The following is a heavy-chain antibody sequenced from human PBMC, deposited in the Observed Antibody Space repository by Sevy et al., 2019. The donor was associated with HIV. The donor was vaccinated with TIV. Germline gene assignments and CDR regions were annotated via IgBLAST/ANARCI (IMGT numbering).Heavy chain of an antibody. J-gene: IGHJ4*02. CDR2: ISYDGSSK. D-gene: IGHD4-17*01. Sequence: GSLRLSCAASGFTFSSYGMHWVRQAPGKGLEWLALISYDGSSKYYADSVKGRFTISRDNSKNTLYLQMNSLRPEDTAFYYCTRDHMTTVTKFDYWGQGTLVTVSS. CDR3: TRDHMTTVTKFDY. CDR1: GFTFSSYG. V-gene: IGHV3-30-3*01.